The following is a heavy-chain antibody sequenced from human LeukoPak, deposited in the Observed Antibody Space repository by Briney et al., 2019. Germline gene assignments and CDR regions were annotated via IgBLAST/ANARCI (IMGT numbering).Heavy chain of an antibody. Sequence: SETLSLTCTVSGGSISGDYWSWIRQSPGKGLEWIAYIHSGGRTSYNPSLESRVTISVETSKNEFSLKVTSVNAADTAVYYCARDRPGGSSLDYWGQGILVTVSS. V-gene: IGHV4-59*01. CDR2: IHSGGRT. CDR1: GGSISGDY. CDR3: ARDRPGGSSLDY. J-gene: IGHJ4*02. D-gene: IGHD6-13*01.